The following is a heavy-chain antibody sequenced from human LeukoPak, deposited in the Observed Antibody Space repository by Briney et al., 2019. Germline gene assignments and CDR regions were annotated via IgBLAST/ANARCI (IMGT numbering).Heavy chain of an antibody. V-gene: IGHV3-30*02. J-gene: IGHJ4*02. D-gene: IGHD6-13*01. Sequence: GGSLRLSCAASGFTFSSYVMHWVRQAPGKGLEWVAFIRYDGSDKYYADSVKGRFTISRDNSKNTLFLQMNCLRPEDTAVYYCAKDSSSWSGRDYWGQGTLVIVSS. CDR1: GFTFSSYV. CDR3: AKDSSSWSGRDY. CDR2: IRYDGSDK.